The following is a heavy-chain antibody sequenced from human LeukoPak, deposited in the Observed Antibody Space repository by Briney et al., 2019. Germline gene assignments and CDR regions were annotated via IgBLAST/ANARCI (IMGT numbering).Heavy chain of an antibody. Sequence: PSETLSLTCTVSGGSINNYYWGWIRQPAGKGLEWIGRIYTSGSTNYNPSLKSRVTMSVDTSKKQFSLKLSSVTAADTAVYFCARGHEGARPGTYYFDYWGQGALVTVSS. CDR1: GGSINNYY. V-gene: IGHV4-4*07. D-gene: IGHD6-6*01. CDR2: IYTSGST. J-gene: IGHJ4*02. CDR3: ARGHEGARPGTYYFDY.